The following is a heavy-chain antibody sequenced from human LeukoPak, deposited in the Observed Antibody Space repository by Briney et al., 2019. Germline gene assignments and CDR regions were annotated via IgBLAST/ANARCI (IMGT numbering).Heavy chain of an antibody. V-gene: IGHV1-46*01. CDR2: INPSGDST. Sequence: GASVKVSCKASGYTFTSYYMHWVRQAPGQGLEWMGIINPSGDSTSYAQKFQGRVTMTRDTSTSTVYMELSSLRSEDTAVYYCATNWGSTSWFDYWGQGTLVTVSS. CDR1: GYTFTSYY. D-gene: IGHD7-27*01. J-gene: IGHJ4*02. CDR3: ATNWGSTSWFDY.